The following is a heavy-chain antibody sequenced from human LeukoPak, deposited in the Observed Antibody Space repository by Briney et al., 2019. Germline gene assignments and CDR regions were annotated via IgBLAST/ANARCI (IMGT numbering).Heavy chain of an antibody. V-gene: IGHV4-59*08. CDR2: IYYPGST. Sequence: PSETLSLTCTVSGGSISSYYGRWIRQPPGKGMGWIWYIYYPGSTNYTPSLKSRVTISVYPSKNQFSLKLSSVTAADTAVYYCARRGGYSYGYFDYWGQGTLVTVSS. CDR1: GGSISSYY. J-gene: IGHJ4*02. D-gene: IGHD5-18*01. CDR3: ARRGGYSYGYFDY.